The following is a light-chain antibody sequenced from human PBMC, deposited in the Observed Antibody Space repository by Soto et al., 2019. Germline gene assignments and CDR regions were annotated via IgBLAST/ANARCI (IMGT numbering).Light chain of an antibody. Sequence: DIQMTQSPSTLSASVGDRVTITCRASQSISGFLAWYQQKPGKAPKLLIYDASSLESGVPSRFSGSGSGTEFTLTISSLQPDDFATYYCQQYNSYSRTFGQGTKVDIK. V-gene: IGKV1-5*01. CDR2: DAS. CDR3: QQYNSYSRT. J-gene: IGKJ1*01. CDR1: QSISGF.